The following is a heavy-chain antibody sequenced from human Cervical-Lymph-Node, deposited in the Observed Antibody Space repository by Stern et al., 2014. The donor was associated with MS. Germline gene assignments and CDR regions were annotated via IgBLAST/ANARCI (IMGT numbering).Heavy chain of an antibody. D-gene: IGHD3-10*01. J-gene: IGHJ2*01. CDR1: GGTLSTYG. V-gene: IGHV1-69*01. Sequence: QVQLVPSGAEVKKPGSSVKVSCKASGGTLSTYGFSWVRQAPGQGLEWMGGIIPMFGISNSAQKCQGRFTITADESTSTAYMELSSLRSDDTAVYYCARYRSAVDWYFDLWGRGTLVTVSS. CDR2: IIPMFGIS. CDR3: ARYRSAVDWYFDL.